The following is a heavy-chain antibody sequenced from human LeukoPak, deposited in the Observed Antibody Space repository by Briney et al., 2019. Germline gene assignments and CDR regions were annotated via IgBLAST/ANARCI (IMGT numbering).Heavy chain of an antibody. J-gene: IGHJ4*02. CDR3: ARDAPTYSSRSEYYFDY. CDR2: INSDGSSI. V-gene: IGHV3-74*01. Sequence: GGSLRLSCAASGFTFSSYWMNWVRQVPGKGLVWVSRINSDGSSISYADSVKGRFTISRDNAKNSLYLQMNSLRAEDTAVYYCARDAPTYSSRSEYYFDYWGQGTLVTVSS. CDR1: GFTFSSYW. D-gene: IGHD6-13*01.